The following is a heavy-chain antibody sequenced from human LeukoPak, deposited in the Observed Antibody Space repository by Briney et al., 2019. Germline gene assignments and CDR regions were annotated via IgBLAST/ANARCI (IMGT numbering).Heavy chain of an antibody. V-gene: IGHV4-4*07. CDR3: ARGVYIAAAKYGY. D-gene: IGHD6-13*01. CDR1: GSGGSISGYY. J-gene: IGHJ4*02. Sequence: PSEILSLTCTVSGSGGSISGYYWRWIRQPAGKGLEWIGRIYTSGSTNYNPSLKSRVTISVDTSKNQFSLKLSSVTAADTAVYYCARGVYIAAAKYGYWGQGTLVNVSS. CDR2: IYTSGST.